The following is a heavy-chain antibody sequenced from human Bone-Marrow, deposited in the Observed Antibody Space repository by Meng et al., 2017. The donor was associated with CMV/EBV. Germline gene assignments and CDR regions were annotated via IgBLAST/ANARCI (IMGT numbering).Heavy chain of an antibody. Sequence: SETLSLTCTVSGDSVRNPTHYWSWIRQPPGKGLEWIGYIYYSETTNYNPSLKSRVTISVDTSKNQFSLKLSSVTAADTAVYYCAREYYDFWSGPHRRGFDYWGQGTLVTVSS. D-gene: IGHD3-3*01. CDR2: IYYSETT. CDR3: AREYYDFWSGPHRRGFDY. CDR1: GDSVRNPTHY. V-gene: IGHV4-61*01. J-gene: IGHJ4*02.